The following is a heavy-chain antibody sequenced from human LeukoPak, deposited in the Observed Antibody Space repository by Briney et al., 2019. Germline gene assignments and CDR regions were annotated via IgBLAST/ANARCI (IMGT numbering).Heavy chain of an antibody. J-gene: IGHJ4*01. D-gene: IGHD6-13*01. CDR1: GFTFSRYS. CDR3: ARQSSGIAATDKIDY. V-gene: IGHV3-21*01. CDR2: FTSMSRTI. Sequence: PGGSLRLSCAASGFTFSRYSMTWVRQAPGKGLEWVSSFTSMSRTIYYADSVKGRFTISRDDAKESLYLQMNSLRAEDTAIYYCARQSSGIAATDKIDYWGHGALVTVSS.